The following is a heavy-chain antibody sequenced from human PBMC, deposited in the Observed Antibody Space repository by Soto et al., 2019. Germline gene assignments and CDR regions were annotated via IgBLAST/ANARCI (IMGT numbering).Heavy chain of an antibody. D-gene: IGHD3-9*01. V-gene: IGHV1-24*01. CDR1: GYTLTELS. Sequence: ASVKVSCKVSGYTLTELSMHWVRQAPGKGLEWMGGFDPEDGETIYAQKFQGRVTVTEDTSTDTAYMELSSLRSEDKAVYYCETDRRSPTYYDILTGYYNNWFDPWGQGTLVTVSS. CDR3: ETDRRSPTYYDILTGYYNNWFDP. J-gene: IGHJ5*02. CDR2: FDPEDGET.